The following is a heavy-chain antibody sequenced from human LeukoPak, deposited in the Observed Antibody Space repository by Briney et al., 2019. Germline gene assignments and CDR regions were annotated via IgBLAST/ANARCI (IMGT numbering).Heavy chain of an antibody. CDR2: IYSGGST. CDR3: ARFPPGYGDYDY. D-gene: IGHD4-17*01. Sequence: GGSLRLSCAASGFTVSSNYMSWVRQAPGKGLKWVSVIYSGGSTYYADSVKGRFTISRDNSKNTLYLQMNSLRAEDTAVYYCARFPPGYGDYDYWGQGTLVTVSS. V-gene: IGHV3-53*01. CDR1: GFTVSSNY. J-gene: IGHJ4*02.